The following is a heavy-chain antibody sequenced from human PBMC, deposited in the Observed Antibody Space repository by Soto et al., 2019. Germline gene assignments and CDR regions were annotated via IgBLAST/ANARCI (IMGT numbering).Heavy chain of an antibody. CDR3: ARGGDSITIFGVFIRSCWFDP. J-gene: IGHJ5*02. D-gene: IGHD3-3*01. CDR1: GYTFTSYD. Sequence: GASVKVSCKASGYTFTSYDINWVRQATGQGLEWMGWMNPNSGNTGYAQKFQGRVTMTRNTSISTAYMELSSLRSEDTAVYYCARGGDSITIFGVFIRSCWFDPWGQGTLVTVSS. CDR2: MNPNSGNT. V-gene: IGHV1-8*01.